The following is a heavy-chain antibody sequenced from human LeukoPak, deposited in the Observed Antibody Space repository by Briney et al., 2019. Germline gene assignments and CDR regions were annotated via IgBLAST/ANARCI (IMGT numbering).Heavy chain of an antibody. D-gene: IGHD5-18*01. CDR1: GGSISSYY. V-gene: IGHV4-4*07. Sequence: PSETLSLTCTVSGGSISSYYWSWIRQPAGKGLEWIGRIYTSGSTNYNPSLKSRVTMSVDTSKNQFSLKLSSVTAADTAVYYCARVSADTAMANPYYFDYWGQGTLVTVSS. CDR2: IYTSGST. J-gene: IGHJ4*02. CDR3: ARVSADTAMANPYYFDY.